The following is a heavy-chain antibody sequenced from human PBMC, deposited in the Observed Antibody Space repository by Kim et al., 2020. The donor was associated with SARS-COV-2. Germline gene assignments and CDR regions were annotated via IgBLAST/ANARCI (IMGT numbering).Heavy chain of an antibody. J-gene: IGHJ4*02. CDR1: GGSMTSGDHY. CDR2: IYYSGTT. D-gene: IGHD3-3*01. V-gene: IGHV4-30-4*01. CDR3: ARSYNFWSGLLDN. Sequence: SETLSLTCTVSGGSMTSGDHYWSWIRHSPGKGLEWIGYIYYSGTTYYNPSLKSRITMSIDTSKNHFSLKLTSVTAADTAVYYCARSYNFWSGLLDNWGQGTLVTVSS.